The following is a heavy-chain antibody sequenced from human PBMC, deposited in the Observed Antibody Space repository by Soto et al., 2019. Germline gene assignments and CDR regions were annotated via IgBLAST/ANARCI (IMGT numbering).Heavy chain of an antibody. CDR3: TLRHDSSMGPIY. V-gene: IGHV2-5*01. CDR2: AY. J-gene: IGHJ4*02. CDR1: GFSLTTSVMT. Sequence: GPTLVNPTDALTLTCTVSGFSLTTSVMTLGWIRQPPGKAPELLALAYQYSPSLQSRLTFTKDTSKNQVVLKMTNVDSGDTATYYCTLRHDSSMGPIYWGQGIQVTVYS. D-gene: IGHD2-2*01.